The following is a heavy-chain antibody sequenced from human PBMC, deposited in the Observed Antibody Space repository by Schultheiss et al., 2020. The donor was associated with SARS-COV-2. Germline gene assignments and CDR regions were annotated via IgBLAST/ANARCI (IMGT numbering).Heavy chain of an antibody. J-gene: IGHJ6*02. CDR1: GGSISGCY. Sequence: GSLRLSCAVYGGSISGCYWSWIRQPPGKGLEWIGEINHSVSTNSNSTLNSRVTISVDTSKNQFALKLSSVTAADTAVYYCARRGITSLRDYYYGMDVWGQGTTVTVSS. V-gene: IGHV4-34*01. D-gene: IGHD3-10*01. CDR2: INHSVST. CDR3: ARRGITSLRDYYYGMDV.